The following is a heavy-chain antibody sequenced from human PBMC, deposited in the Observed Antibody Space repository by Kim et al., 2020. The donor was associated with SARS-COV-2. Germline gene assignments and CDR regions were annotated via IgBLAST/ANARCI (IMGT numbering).Heavy chain of an antibody. J-gene: IGHJ6*02. V-gene: IGHV1-46*01. D-gene: IGHD6-13*01. CDR2: INPSGGST. CDR3: ARDLKGWYSSSWSHYYYYGMDV. CDR1: GYTFTSYY. Sequence: ASVKVSCKASGYTFTSYYMHWVRQAPGQGLEWMGIINPSGGSTSYAQKFQGRVTMTRDTSTSTVYMELSSLRSEDTAVYYCARDLKGWYSSSWSHYYYYGMDVWGQGTTVTVSS.